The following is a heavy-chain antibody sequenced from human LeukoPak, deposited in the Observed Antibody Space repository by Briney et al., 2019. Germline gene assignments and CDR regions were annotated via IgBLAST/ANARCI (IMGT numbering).Heavy chain of an antibody. D-gene: IGHD6-19*01. V-gene: IGHV4-59*01. J-gene: IGHJ4*02. Sequence: SETLSLTCTVSGGSISSYYWSWIRQPPGKGLEWIGYIYYSGSTSYNPSLKSRVTISVDTSKNQFSLKLSSVTAADTAVYYCASSSGWQRGIDYWGQGTLVTVSS. CDR3: ASSSGWQRGIDY. CDR1: GGSISSYY. CDR2: IYYSGST.